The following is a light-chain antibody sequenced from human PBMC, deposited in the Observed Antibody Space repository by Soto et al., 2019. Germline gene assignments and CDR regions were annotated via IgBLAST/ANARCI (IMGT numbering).Light chain of an antibody. CDR3: QSYDSSLTAYV. CDR1: SSNIGAGYD. Sequence: QSVLMQPPSVFGAPGRKVTISCTGSSSNIGAGYDVHWYQQLPGTAPKLLLYGNSNRPSGVPDRFSASKSDTSASLAISGLQAEDEADFYCQSYDSSLTAYVFGTGTKLTVL. J-gene: IGLJ1*01. CDR2: GNS. V-gene: IGLV1-40*01.